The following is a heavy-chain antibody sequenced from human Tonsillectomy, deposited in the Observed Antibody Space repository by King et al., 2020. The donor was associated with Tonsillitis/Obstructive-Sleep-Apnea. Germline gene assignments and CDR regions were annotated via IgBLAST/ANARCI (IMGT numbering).Heavy chain of an antibody. J-gene: IGHJ4*02. CDR2: IYHSGST. Sequence: VQLVESGPGLVKPSGTLSLICAVSGGSIRSDNWWSWVRQPPGKGLEWIGEIYHSGSTYYNPSLESRVTISVDESKNQFSLKVRSVTAADTAVYYCARVARRDFWSGYFDYWGQGTLVTVSS. V-gene: IGHV4-4*02. CDR3: ARVARRDFWSGYFDY. CDR1: GGSIRSDNW. D-gene: IGHD3-3*01.